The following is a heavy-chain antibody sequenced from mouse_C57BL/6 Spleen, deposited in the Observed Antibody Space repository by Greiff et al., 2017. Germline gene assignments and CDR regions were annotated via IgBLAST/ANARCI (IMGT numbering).Heavy chain of an antibody. J-gene: IGHJ1*03. CDR3: AKKGHSNYWYFDV. CDR2: IWRGGST. V-gene: IGHV2-5*01. CDR1: GFSLTSYG. Sequence: QVQLKESGPGLVQPSQSLSITCTVSGFSLTSYGVHWVRQSPGKGLEWLGVIWRGGSTDYNAAFMSRLSITKDNSKSQVFFKMNSLQADDTAIYYCAKKGHSNYWYFDVWGTGTTVTVSS. D-gene: IGHD2-5*01.